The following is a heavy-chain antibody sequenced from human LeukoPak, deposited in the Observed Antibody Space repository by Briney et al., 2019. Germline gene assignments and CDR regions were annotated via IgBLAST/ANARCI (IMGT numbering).Heavy chain of an antibody. V-gene: IGHV3-23*01. CDR3: ARDRSGSSDY. Sequence: GGSLRLSCAASGFTFSSYAMCWVRQAPGKGLEWVSVISGSGGSTYYADSVKGRFTISRDNSNNTLYVQMNSLRAEDTAVYYCARDRSGSSDYWGQGTLVTVSS. D-gene: IGHD1-26*01. CDR1: GFTFSSYA. CDR2: ISGSGGST. J-gene: IGHJ4*02.